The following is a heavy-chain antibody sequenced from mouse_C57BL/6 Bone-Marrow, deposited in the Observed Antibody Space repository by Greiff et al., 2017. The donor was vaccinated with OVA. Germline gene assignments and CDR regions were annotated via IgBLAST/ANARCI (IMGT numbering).Heavy chain of an antibody. J-gene: IGHJ1*03. CDR1: GFTFSDFY. Sequence: EVKVVESGGGLVQSGRSLRLSCATSGFTFSDFYMEWVRQAPGKGLEWIAASRNKANDYTTEYSASVKGRFIVSRDTSQSILYLQMSARRAEDTAIDYCARDNWDWYFDVWGTGTTVTVSS. V-gene: IGHV7-1*01. CDR2: SRNKANDYTT. D-gene: IGHD4-1*01. CDR3: ARDNWDWYFDV.